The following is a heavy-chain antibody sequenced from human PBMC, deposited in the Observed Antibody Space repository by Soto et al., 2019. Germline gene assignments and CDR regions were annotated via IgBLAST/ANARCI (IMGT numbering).Heavy chain of an antibody. CDR2: ISAYNGNT. CDR3: ARLAIFGVDLTWFDP. D-gene: IGHD3-3*01. Sequence: GASVKVSCKASGYTFTSYGISWVRQAPGQGLEWMGWISAYNGNTSYAQKLQGRVTMTTDTSTSTAYMELRSLRSDDTAVYYCARLAIFGVDLTWFDPWGQGTLVTVSS. V-gene: IGHV1-18*01. CDR1: GYTFTSYG. J-gene: IGHJ5*02.